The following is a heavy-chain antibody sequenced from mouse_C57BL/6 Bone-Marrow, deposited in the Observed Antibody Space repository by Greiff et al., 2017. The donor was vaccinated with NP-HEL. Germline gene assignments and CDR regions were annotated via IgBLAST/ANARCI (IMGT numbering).Heavy chain of an antibody. Sequence: QVQLQQPGAELVKPGASVKMSCKASGYTFTSYWITWVKQRPGQGLEWIGDIYPGSGSTNYNEKFKSKATLTVDTSSSTAYMQLSSLTSEDSAVYYCLITTVVAPYYYAMDYWGQGTSVTVSS. CDR1: GYTFTSYW. J-gene: IGHJ4*01. CDR3: LITTVVAPYYYAMDY. V-gene: IGHV1-55*01. CDR2: IYPGSGST. D-gene: IGHD1-1*01.